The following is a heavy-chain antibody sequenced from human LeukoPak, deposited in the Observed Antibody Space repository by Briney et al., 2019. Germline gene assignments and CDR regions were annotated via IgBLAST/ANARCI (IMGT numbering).Heavy chain of an antibody. D-gene: IGHD3-10*01. V-gene: IGHV1-2*02. J-gene: IGHJ4*02. CDR3: ARDPNYYGSGSSFFPFDY. CDR2: MNPNSGGT. CDR1: GYTFTDYS. Sequence: GASVKVSCKASGYTFTDYSMHWVRQAPGQGLEWMGWMNPNSGGTNHAQKLQGRVTMTTDTSTSTAYMELRSLRSDDTAVYYCARDPNYYGSGSSFFPFDYWGQGTLVTVSS.